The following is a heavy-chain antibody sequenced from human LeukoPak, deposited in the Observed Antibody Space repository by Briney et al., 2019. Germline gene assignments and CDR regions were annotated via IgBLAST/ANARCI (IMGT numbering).Heavy chain of an antibody. Sequence: SGGSLRLSCAASGFTFSSYSMNWVRQAPGKGLEWVSYISSSSSTIYYADSVKGRFTISRDNAKNSLYLQMNSLRAEDTAVYYCARDWEDGYNYWGQGTLVTVSS. V-gene: IGHV3-48*01. CDR2: ISSSSSTI. CDR1: GFTFSSYS. CDR3: ARDWEDGYNY. J-gene: IGHJ4*02. D-gene: IGHD5-12*01.